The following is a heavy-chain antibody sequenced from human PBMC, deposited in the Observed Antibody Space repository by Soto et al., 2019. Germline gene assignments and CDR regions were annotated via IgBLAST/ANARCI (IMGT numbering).Heavy chain of an antibody. V-gene: IGHV4-59*01. CDR2: IYYSGDT. Sequence: AETLSLTCIVSGGSIGTSNWGWLRQPPGKGLEWIGYIYYSGDTNYNPSLKSRVTISLDTSRNEFSLHLRSVTAADSATYFCARDVPLHDWGQGTPVTVSS. CDR1: GGSIGTSN. J-gene: IGHJ4*03. CDR3: ARDVPLHD.